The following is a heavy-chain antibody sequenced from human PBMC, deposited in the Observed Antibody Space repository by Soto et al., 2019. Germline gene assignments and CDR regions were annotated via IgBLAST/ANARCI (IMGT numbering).Heavy chain of an antibody. V-gene: IGHV4-34*01. J-gene: IGHJ6*02. Sequence: SETLSLTCAVSGGSFSGYYWSWIRQPPGKGLEWIGEINHSGSTNYNPSLKSRVTISVDTSKNQFSLKLSSVTAADTAVYYCASLWFGDFLQKTADPRPHDYYYYGMDVWGQGTTVTVSS. D-gene: IGHD3-10*01. CDR1: GGSFSGYY. CDR2: INHSGST. CDR3: ASLWFGDFLQKTADPRPHDYYYYGMDV.